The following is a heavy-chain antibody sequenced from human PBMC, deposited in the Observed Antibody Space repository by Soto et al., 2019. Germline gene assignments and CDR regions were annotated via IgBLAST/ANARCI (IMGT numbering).Heavy chain of an antibody. V-gene: IGHV4-4*02. J-gene: IGHJ4*02. CDR1: GGSISSSNW. CDR2: IYHSGST. CDR3: ASSDGGSTIDY. Sequence: SETLSLTCAVSGGSISSSNWWSWVRQPPGKGLEWIGEIYHSGSTNYNPSLKSRVTISVDKSKNQISLKLSSVTAADTAVYYCASSDGGSTIDYWGQGALVTVSS.